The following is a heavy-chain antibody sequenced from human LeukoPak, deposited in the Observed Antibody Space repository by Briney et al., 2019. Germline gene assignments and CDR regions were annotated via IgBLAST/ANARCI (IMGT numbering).Heavy chain of an antibody. V-gene: IGHV3-23*01. Sequence: PGGSLRLSCAASVFTFSSYAMSWVRQAPGKGLEWVSAISGSGGSTYYADSVKGRFTISRDNSKKTLYLQINTLRAEDTAVDYCAKDTAGGMTPERYLGQGAPVTVSS. CDR2: ISGSGGST. CDR1: VFTFSSYA. CDR3: AKDTAGGMTPERY. D-gene: IGHD1-1*01. J-gene: IGHJ4*02.